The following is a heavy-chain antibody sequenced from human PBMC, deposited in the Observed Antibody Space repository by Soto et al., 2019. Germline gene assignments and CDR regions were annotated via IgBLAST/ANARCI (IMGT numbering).Heavy chain of an antibody. J-gene: IGHJ6*02. CDR1: GGTFSSYA. Sequence: VKVSCKASGGTFSSYAISWVRQAPGQGLEWMGGIIPIFGTANYAQKFQGRVTITADESTSTAYMELSSLRSEDTAVYYCARAIGEQLVRDNYYYYGMDVWGQGTTVTVSS. CDR2: IIPIFGTA. D-gene: IGHD6-13*01. V-gene: IGHV1-69*01. CDR3: ARAIGEQLVRDNYYYYGMDV.